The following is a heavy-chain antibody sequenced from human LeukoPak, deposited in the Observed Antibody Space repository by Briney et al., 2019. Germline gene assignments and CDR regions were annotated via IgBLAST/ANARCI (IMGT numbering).Heavy chain of an antibody. CDR1: GYSISGGYY. CDR3: ARIDYGGNGFDP. D-gene: IGHD4-23*01. V-gene: IGHV4-38-2*02. J-gene: IGHJ5*02. Sequence: PETLSLTCSVSGYSISGGYYWGWIGQPPGKGLEWIGNMFHSGSSFYNPSLKIRVIISVDTSKNQFSLMLNSVTAADTAVYYCARIDYGGNGFDPWGQGTLVTVSS. CDR2: MFHSGSS.